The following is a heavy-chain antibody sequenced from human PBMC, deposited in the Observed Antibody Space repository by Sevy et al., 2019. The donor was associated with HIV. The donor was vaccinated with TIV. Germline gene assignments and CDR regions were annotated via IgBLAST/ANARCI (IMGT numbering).Heavy chain of an antibody. V-gene: IGHV1-46*01. CDR3: TSGITGTEVDY. CDR2: INPSGDST. D-gene: IGHD1-20*01. Sequence: ASVKVSCKASGYTFTSYYMHWVRQAPGQGLKWVGLINPSGDSTSYAQKFQDRVTMTRDTSTSTVYMELSSLRSEDTAVYYCTSGITGTEVDYWGQGTLVTVSS. CDR1: GYTFTSYY. J-gene: IGHJ4*02.